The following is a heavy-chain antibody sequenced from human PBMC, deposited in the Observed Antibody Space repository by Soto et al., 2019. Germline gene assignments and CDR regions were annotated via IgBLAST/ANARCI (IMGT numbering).Heavy chain of an antibody. V-gene: IGHV4-4*02. CDR2: IYHSGIT. J-gene: IGHJ5*02. CDR3: ARADSGYDSSWLDP. CDR1: GGSISSSNW. D-gene: IGHD5-12*01. Sequence: SQTLSLTCAVSGGSISSSNWWSWVRQPPGKGLEWIVEIYHSGITNYNPSLKSRVTISVDKSKNQFSLKLSSVTAADTAVYYCARADSGYDSSWLDPWGQGTLVTVSS.